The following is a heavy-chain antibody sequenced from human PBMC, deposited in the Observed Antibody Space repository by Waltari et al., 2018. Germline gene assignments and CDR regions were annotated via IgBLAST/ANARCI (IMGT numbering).Heavy chain of an antibody. CDR2: IYYSGST. J-gene: IGHJ6*03. CDR3: ARTKAIYYYYMDV. Sequence: QVQLQESGPGLVKPSETLSLTCTVSGGSISRYYWSWIRQPPGKGLEWIGYIYYSGSTNYNPSLKSRVTISVDTSKNQFSLKLSSVTAADTAVYYCARTKAIYYYYMDVWGKGTTVTISS. V-gene: IGHV4-59*01. CDR1: GGSISRYY.